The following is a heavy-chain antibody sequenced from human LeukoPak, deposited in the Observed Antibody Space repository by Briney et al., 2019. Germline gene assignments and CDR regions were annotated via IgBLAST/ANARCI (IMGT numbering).Heavy chain of an antibody. J-gene: IGHJ6*02. CDR1: GGSISSGSYY. CDR2: IYYSGST. V-gene: IGHV4-61*01. D-gene: IGHD3-10*01. Sequence: SETLSLTCTVSGGSISSGSYYWRWIRQPPGKGLEWIGYIYYSGSTNYNPSLKSRVTISVDTSKNQFSLKLSSVTAADTAVYYCARFRYGMDVWGQGTTVTVSS. CDR3: ARFRYGMDV.